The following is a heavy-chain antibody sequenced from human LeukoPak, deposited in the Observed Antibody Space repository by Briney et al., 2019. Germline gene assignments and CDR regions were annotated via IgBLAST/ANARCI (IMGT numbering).Heavy chain of an antibody. V-gene: IGHV3-23*01. CDR3: AKDPVVVVTAIHSY. CDR1: GFTFSSYA. D-gene: IGHD2-21*02. Sequence: PGGSLRLSCAASGFTFSSYAMSWVRQAPGKGLEWVSAISGSGGSTYYADSVKGRFTISRDNSKNTLYLQMNSLGAEDTAVYYCAKDPVVVVTAIHSYWGQGTLVTVSS. CDR2: ISGSGGST. J-gene: IGHJ4*02.